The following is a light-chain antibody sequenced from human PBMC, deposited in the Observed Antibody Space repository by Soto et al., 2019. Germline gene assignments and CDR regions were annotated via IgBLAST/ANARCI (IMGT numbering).Light chain of an antibody. Sequence: QSALTQPASVSGSPGQSITISCTGTSSDVGGYNYVSWYQQHPGKAPKLMIYEVSNRPSGVSNRFSGSKSGNTASLTISGRQAEEEADYYCSSYTSSSYFVFGTGNKLTVL. J-gene: IGLJ1*01. V-gene: IGLV2-14*01. CDR1: SSDVGGYNY. CDR3: SSYTSSSYFV. CDR2: EVS.